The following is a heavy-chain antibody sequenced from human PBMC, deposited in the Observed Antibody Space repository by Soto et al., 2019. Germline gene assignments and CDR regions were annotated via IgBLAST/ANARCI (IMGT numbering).Heavy chain of an antibody. Sequence: GESLKISCKGSGYSFTIYWISWVLQMPWKGLEWMGRIDPSDSYTNYSPSFQGHVTISADKSISTAYLQWSSLKASDTAMYYCARRSGSYYHYYYYGMDVWGQGTTVTVSS. CDR3: ARRSGSYYHYYYYGMDV. J-gene: IGHJ6*02. CDR1: GYSFTIYW. D-gene: IGHD1-26*01. CDR2: IDPSDSYT. V-gene: IGHV5-10-1*01.